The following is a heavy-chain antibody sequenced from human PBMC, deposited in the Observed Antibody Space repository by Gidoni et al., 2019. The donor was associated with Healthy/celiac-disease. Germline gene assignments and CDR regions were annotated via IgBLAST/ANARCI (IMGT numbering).Heavy chain of an antibody. D-gene: IGHD2-15*01. Sequence: QVQLQESGPGLVKPSQTLSLTCTVSGGSISRGGYYWSWIRQHPGKGLEWIGYIYYSGSTNYNPSLKSRVTISVDTSKNQFSLKLSSVTAADTAVYYCARVSDVSGGTNFDYWGQGTLVTVSS. V-gene: IGHV4-31*03. J-gene: IGHJ4*02. CDR2: IYYSGST. CDR1: GGSISRGGYY. CDR3: ARVSDVSGGTNFDY.